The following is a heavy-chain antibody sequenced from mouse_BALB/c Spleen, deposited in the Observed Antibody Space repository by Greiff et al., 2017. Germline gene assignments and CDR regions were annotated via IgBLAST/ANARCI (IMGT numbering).Heavy chain of an antibody. CDR1: GYTFSSYW. CDR2: ILPGSGST. D-gene: IGHD2-2*01. V-gene: IGHV1-9*01. Sequence: VQLQQSGAELMKPGASVKISCKATGYTFSSYWIEWVKQRPGHGLEWIGEILPGSGSTNYNEKFKGKATFTADTSSNTAYMQLSILTSEDSAVYYCARRGNDGYDAWFAYWGQGTLVTVSA. CDR3: ARRGNDGYDAWFAY. J-gene: IGHJ3*01.